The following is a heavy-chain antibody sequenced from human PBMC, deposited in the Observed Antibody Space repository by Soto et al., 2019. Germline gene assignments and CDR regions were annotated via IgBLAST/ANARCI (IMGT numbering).Heavy chain of an antibody. J-gene: IGHJ5*02. D-gene: IGHD2-15*01. Sequence: PGGSLRLACAASGFTFSSYGMHWVRQAPGKGLEWVAVISYDGSNKYYADSVKGRFTISRDNSKNTLYLQMNSLRAEDTAVYYCAKACGGSCRGWFDPWGQGTLVTVSS. CDR1: GFTFSSYG. CDR2: ISYDGSNK. CDR3: AKACGGSCRGWFDP. V-gene: IGHV3-30*18.